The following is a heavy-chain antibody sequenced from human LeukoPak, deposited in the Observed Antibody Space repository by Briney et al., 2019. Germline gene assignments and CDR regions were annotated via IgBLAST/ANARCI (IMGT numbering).Heavy chain of an antibody. Sequence: ASVKVSCKASGYTFISYDFNWVRQATGQGLEWMGWMNPNSGNTGYAQKFQGRVTMTRNTSISTAYMELSSLRSEDTAVYYCARVYCSSTSCWFDPWGQGTLVTVSS. J-gene: IGHJ5*02. D-gene: IGHD2-2*01. CDR1: GYTFISYD. CDR3: ARVYCSSTSCWFDP. CDR2: MNPNSGNT. V-gene: IGHV1-8*01.